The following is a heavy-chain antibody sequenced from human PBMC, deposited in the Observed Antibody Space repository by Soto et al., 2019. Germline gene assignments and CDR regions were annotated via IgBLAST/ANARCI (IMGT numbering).Heavy chain of an antibody. D-gene: IGHD3-10*01. Sequence: ASVKVSCKASGYTFTDYYMHWVRQAPGQGLEWMGWINPNSGGTNYAQKFQGRVTMPRDTSISTAYMELSRLRSDDTAVYYCATPTPLRGAMITNINFDFWGQGTPVTVSS. V-gene: IGHV1-2*02. CDR1: GYTFTDYY. CDR3: ATPTPLRGAMITNINFDF. CDR2: INPNSGGT. J-gene: IGHJ4*02.